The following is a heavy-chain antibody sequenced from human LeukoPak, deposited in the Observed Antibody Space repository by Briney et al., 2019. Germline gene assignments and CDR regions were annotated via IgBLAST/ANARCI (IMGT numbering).Heavy chain of an antibody. CDR1: GLTFSSYA. J-gene: IGHJ3*02. CDR2: ISKDGNSQ. V-gene: IGHV3-30*04. CDR3: AGESFDI. Sequence: GALLLSCAASGLTFSSYALDWVRQAPGKGLEWVAVISKDGNSQNYADSVKGRFTISRDNSKNTLYLQMNSLRPEDTAVYYCAGESFDIWGQGTTVTVSS.